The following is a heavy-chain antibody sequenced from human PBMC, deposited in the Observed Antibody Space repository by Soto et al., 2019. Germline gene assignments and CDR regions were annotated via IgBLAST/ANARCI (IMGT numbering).Heavy chain of an antibody. J-gene: IGHJ6*02. D-gene: IGHD2-21*02. V-gene: IGHV3-48*02. CDR2: ISSSSSTI. CDR1: GCTFSSDS. Sequence: GGSLRLSCAPSGCTFSSDSMNLVRQAPGKGLEWVSYISSSSSTIEDADSVKGRFTISRDNAKNSLYLQMNSLRDEDTAVYYCARETRFVVVTATSYYYYGMDVWGQGTTVTV. CDR3: ARETRFVVVTATSYYYYGMDV.